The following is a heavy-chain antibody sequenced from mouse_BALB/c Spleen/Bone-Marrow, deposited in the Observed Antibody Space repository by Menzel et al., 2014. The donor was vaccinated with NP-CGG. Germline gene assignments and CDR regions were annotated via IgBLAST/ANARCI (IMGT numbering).Heavy chain of an antibody. CDR1: GSTFSSFG. J-gene: IGHJ4*01. CDR2: ISSGSGTI. Sequence: EVKLMESGGGLVQPGGSRKLSCAASGSTFSSFGMHWVRQAPEKGLEWVAYISSGSGTIYYADTVKGRFTISRDNPKNTLFLQMTSLRSEDTAMYYCASLTYYAMDYWGQGTSVTVSS. CDR3: ASLTYYAMDY. V-gene: IGHV5-17*02.